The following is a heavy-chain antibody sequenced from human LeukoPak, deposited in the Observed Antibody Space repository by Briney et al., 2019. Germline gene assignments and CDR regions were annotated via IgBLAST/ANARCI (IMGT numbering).Heavy chain of an antibody. CDR2: LYSGGGA. CDR1: GFTVSNNY. CDR3: VGQTHNGY. J-gene: IGHJ4*02. Sequence: GGSLRLSCAASGFTVSNNYMSWVRQAPGKGLEWVSVLYSGGGAYYTDSVRGRFTISRDSSKNTLYLQMNSLRADDTAIYYCVGQTHNGYWGQGTLVTVSS. V-gene: IGHV3-53*01. D-gene: IGHD2-8*01.